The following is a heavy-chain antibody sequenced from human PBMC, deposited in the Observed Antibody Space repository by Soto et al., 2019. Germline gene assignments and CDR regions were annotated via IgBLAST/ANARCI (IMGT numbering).Heavy chain of an antibody. CDR1: GFILNNYA. J-gene: IGHJ3*01. Sequence: VQLLESGGDLVQPGGSLRLSCVASGFILNNYAMSWVRQAPGKGLEWVSTIGGTDGDSDGVPWYEDSVKGRFTISRDSSANTLFLHMDNLSAEDSALYDCVKRGRNWWAFDFWCQGTTVVVSS. CDR2: IGGTDGDSDGVP. V-gene: IGHV3-23*01. CDR3: VKRGRNWWAFDF. D-gene: IGHD2-8*02.